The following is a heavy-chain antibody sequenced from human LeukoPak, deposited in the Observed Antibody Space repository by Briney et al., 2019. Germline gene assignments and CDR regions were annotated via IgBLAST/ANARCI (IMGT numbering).Heavy chain of an antibody. D-gene: IGHD3-10*01. Sequence: GGSLRLSCAASGFTFSSYGMSWGRQAPGKGLEWVSGISAGGSNTYYADSVMGRFTVSRDNSKNILYLQMNSLRAEDTAVYYCARSQDGSGSYFYYFYIDVWGKGTTV. CDR3: ARSQDGSGSYFYYFYIDV. CDR1: GFTFSSYG. CDR2: ISAGGSNT. V-gene: IGHV3-23*01. J-gene: IGHJ6*03.